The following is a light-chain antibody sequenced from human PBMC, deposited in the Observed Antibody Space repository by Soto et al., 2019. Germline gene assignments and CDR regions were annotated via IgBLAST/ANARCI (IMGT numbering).Light chain of an antibody. V-gene: IGKV1-27*01. CDR1: QGIGVH. J-gene: IGKJ4*01. Sequence: DIQMTQSPSSLSASLGDRVTITCRASQGIGVHLAWFQQKPGKVPKLLIYAASALQSGVPSRFSGSGSGTDFTLTISSLQPEDFATYYCQKYNSAPLTFGGGTKVEIK. CDR2: AAS. CDR3: QKYNSAPLT.